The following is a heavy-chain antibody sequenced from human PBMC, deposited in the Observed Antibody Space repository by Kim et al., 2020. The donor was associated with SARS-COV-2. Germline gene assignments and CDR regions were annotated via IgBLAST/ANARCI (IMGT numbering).Heavy chain of an antibody. J-gene: IGHJ1*01. CDR1: GFTFNNYA. D-gene: IGHD6-19*01. V-gene: IGHV3-23*01. CDR2: LRDSGGST. CDR3: AKVTSGASGWFEYLKH. Sequence: GGSLRLSCAASGFTFNNYAMSWVRQAPGKGLEWVSGLRDSGGSTKYADSVKGRFSVSRDNSKNTLYLQMDSLRAEDTAVYYCAKVTSGASGWFEYLKHWGRGTLVTVSS.